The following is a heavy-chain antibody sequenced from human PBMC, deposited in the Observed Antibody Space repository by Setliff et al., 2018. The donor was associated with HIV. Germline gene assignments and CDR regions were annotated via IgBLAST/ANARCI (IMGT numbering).Heavy chain of an antibody. V-gene: IGHV3-72*01. D-gene: IGHD3-16*01. CDR1: GFTLSDHY. CDR2: ITAKFNGYAK. Sequence: SLRLSCAASGFTLSDHYIDWIRQPPGEGLEWVGRITAKFNGYAKEYAASVQGRFTISRDDSKDSLFLQMNNLKTEDTAVYYCVRAAAGLDIWSQKILVTVSS. J-gene: IGHJ4*02. CDR3: VRAAAGLDI.